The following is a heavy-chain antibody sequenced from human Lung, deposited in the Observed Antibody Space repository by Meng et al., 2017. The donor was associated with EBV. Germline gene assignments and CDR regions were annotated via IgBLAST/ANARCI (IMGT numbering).Heavy chain of an antibody. J-gene: IGHJ4*02. Sequence: QVQLVQSGAEVKKPGASVKGSCKASGYTFTSYGISWGRQAPGQRPEWMAWIYAGNGNTTSSQKFQGRVTITRDTSASTAYMELSSLRSEDTAVYYCARGSFGHELDYWGQGPLVTASS. CDR1: GYTFTSYG. D-gene: IGHD5-18*01. CDR2: IYAGNGNT. CDR3: ARGSFGHELDY. V-gene: IGHV1-3*01.